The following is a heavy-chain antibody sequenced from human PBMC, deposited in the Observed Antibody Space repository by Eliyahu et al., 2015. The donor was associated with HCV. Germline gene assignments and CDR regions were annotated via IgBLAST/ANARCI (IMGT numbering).Heavy chain of an antibody. J-gene: IGHJ4*02. D-gene: IGHD3-16*01. CDR3: ARVYVWGITRXEITYSFDY. Sequence: QVHLQESGPGLVKPSQTLSLTCTVSGGSINSGGYYWSWXRQHPGKGLEWIGHIYYTGSTPXNPXLKSRIAMSVDTSENRFXLKVNFVTAADTAVYYCARVYVWGITRXEITYSFDYWGQGTLVTVSS. CDR2: IYYTGST. CDR1: GGSINSGGYY. V-gene: IGHV4-31*03.